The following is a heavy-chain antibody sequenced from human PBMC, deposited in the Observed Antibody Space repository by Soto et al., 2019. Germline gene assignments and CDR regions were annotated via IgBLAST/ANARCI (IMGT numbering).Heavy chain of an antibody. CDR3: ARVKLRWFDP. V-gene: IGHV1-69*13. Sequence: GASVKVSCKASGGTFSSFAISWVRQAPGQGLEWMGGIIPVFATTDYAPKFQGRVTITADESTATAYMELRSLRSDDTAVYYCARVKLRWFDPWGQGTLVTVSS. CDR2: IIPVFATT. CDR1: GGTFSSFA. D-gene: IGHD3-16*01. J-gene: IGHJ5*02.